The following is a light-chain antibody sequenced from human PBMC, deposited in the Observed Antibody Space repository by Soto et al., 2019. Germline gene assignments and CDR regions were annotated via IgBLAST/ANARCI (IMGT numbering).Light chain of an antibody. CDR1: QGISSD. CDR2: AAS. V-gene: IGKV1-9*01. CDR3: QQLNTYPQIT. J-gene: IGKJ5*01. Sequence: IPLTQSPSSLSASIGDRVTITCRASQGISSDLAWYQQEPGKAPKLLIYAASTLHSGVPSRFSGSGSGTDFTLTISSLQPEDFATYYCQQLNTYPQITFGQGTRLEIK.